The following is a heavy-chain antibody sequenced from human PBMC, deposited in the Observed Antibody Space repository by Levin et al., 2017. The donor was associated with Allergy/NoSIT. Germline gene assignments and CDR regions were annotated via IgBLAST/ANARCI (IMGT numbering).Heavy chain of an antibody. CDR1: GGTFSSYA. CDR3: ARCGTMIVEDNWFDP. CDR2: IIPIFGTA. V-gene: IGHV1-69*13. Sequence: ASVKVSCKASGGTFSSYAISWVRQAPGQGLEWMGGIIPIFGTANYAQKFQGRVTITADESTSTAYMELSSLRSEDTAVYYCARCGTMIVEDNWFDPWGQGTLVTVSS. J-gene: IGHJ5*02. D-gene: IGHD3-22*01.